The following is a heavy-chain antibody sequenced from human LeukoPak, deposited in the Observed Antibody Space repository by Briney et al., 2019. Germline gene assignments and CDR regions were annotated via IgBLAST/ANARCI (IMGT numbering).Heavy chain of an antibody. CDR2: ISGGGGST. D-gene: IGHD6-19*01. CDR3: AKYSGSGWVSEYFQH. J-gene: IGHJ1*01. Sequence: PGGSLRLSCAASGFTFSSYAMSWVRQAPGKGLEWVSAISGGGGSTYYADSVKGRFTISRDNSKNTLYLQMNSLRAEDTAVYYCAKYSGSGWVSEYFQHWGQGTLVTVSS. V-gene: IGHV3-23*01. CDR1: GFTFSSYA.